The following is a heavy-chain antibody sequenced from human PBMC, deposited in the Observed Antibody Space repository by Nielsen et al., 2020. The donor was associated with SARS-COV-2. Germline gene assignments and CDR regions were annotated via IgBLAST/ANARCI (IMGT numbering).Heavy chain of an antibody. Sequence: GESLKISCAASGFTFSSYGMHWVRQAPGKGLEWVAVISYDGRNKYYADSVKGRFTISRDNSKNTLYLQMNSLRAEDTAVYYCAKGTIIRVSEYYYMDVWGKGTTVTVSS. D-gene: IGHD3-10*01. CDR2: ISYDGRNK. J-gene: IGHJ6*03. CDR1: GFTFSSYG. CDR3: AKGTIIRVSEYYYMDV. V-gene: IGHV3-30*18.